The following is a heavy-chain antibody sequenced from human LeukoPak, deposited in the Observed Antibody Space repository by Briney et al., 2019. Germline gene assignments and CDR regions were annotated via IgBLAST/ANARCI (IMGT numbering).Heavy chain of an antibody. J-gene: IGHJ2*01. Sequence: PGGSLRLSCAASGFTFSTYWMHWGRQTPGKGLVWVSSIRNDGTTTNYADSVKGRFTISRDNAKNTLYLQMNSLRAEDTAVYYCVRLYKIEGADLWGRGTLVTVSS. CDR1: GFTFSTYW. D-gene: IGHD1-14*01. CDR2: IRNDGTTT. V-gene: IGHV3-74*01. CDR3: VRLYKIEGADL.